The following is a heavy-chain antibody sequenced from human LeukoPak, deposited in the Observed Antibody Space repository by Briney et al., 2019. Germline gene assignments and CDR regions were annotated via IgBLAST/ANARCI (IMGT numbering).Heavy chain of an antibody. CDR1: GGSISSGGYY. D-gene: IGHD3-3*01. Sequence: SETLSLTCTVSGGSISSGGYYWSWIRQHPGKGLEWIGYICYSGSTYYNPSLKSRVPISVDTSKNQFSLKLSSVTAADTAVYYCARGPSNDFWSGYYNALDYWGQGTLVTVSS. CDR2: ICYSGST. J-gene: IGHJ4*02. V-gene: IGHV4-31*03. CDR3: ARGPSNDFWSGYYNALDY.